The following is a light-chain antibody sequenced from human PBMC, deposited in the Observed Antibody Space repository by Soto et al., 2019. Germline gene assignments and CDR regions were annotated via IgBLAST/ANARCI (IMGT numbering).Light chain of an antibody. Sequence: EIVMTQSPATLCVSPGERATLSCRASQSVSSNLAWYQQKPGQAPRLLIYGASTRATGIAARFRGSGSGTEFTLTISSLQSEDFAVYYCQQYNNWPPLTFGGGNKVEIK. J-gene: IGKJ4*01. CDR3: QQYNNWPPLT. CDR1: QSVSSN. V-gene: IGKV3-15*01. CDR2: GAS.